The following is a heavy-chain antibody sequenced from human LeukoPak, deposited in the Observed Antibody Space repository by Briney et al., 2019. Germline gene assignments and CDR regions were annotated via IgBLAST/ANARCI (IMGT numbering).Heavy chain of an antibody. CDR2: IKPDGSDQ. V-gene: IGHV3-7*01. Sequence: GGSLRLSCAASGFTFSSYSMNWVRQAPGKGLEWVANIKPDGSDQYYVDSVKGRFTISRDNAKNSLYLQMNSLRAEDTAVYYCARWSLGDYWGQGTLVTVSS. CDR1: GFTFSSYS. CDR3: ARWSLGDY. D-gene: IGHD1-26*01. J-gene: IGHJ4*02.